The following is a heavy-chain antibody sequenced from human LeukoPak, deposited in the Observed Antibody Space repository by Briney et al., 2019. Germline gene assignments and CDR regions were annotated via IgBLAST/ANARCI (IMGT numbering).Heavy chain of an antibody. CDR3: ARGQRSIVVVPGLDAFDI. Sequence: GGSLRLSCAASGFTFSSYEMNWVRQAPGKGLEWVSYISSSGSTIYYADSVKGRFTISRVNAKNSLYLQMNSLRAEDTAVYYCARGQRSIVVVPGLDAFDIWGQGTMVSVSS. CDR1: GFTFSSYE. J-gene: IGHJ3*02. D-gene: IGHD2-2*01. CDR2: ISSSGSTI. V-gene: IGHV3-48*03.